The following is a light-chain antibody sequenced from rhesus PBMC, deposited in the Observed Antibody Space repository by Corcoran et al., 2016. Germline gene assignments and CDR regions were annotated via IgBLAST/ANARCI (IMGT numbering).Light chain of an antibody. V-gene: IGKV1-25*01. CDR3: QHYYSTPFT. J-gene: IGKJ3*01. Sequence: DIQMTQSPSSLSASVGDRVTITCRARQGITNDLAWYQQKQGETPKLLIYEASSLQSGITSRFSGSGSGTYFTLTISSLQPEDFATYYCQHYYSTPFTFGPGTKLDIK. CDR1: QGITND. CDR2: EAS.